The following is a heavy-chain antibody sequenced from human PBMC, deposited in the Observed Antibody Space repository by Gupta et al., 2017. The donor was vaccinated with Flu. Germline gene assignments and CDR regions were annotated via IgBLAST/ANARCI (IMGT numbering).Heavy chain of an antibody. Sequence: RQPPGKALEWLARIDWDDDKFYSTSLKTRLTISKDTSKNHVVLTMTNVDPGDTATYYCARTSHIYDSSGFYQYYFDFWGQGALVTVSS. D-gene: IGHD3-22*01. CDR3: ARTSHIYDSSGFYQYYFDF. CDR2: IDWDDDK. J-gene: IGHJ4*02. V-gene: IGHV2-70*04.